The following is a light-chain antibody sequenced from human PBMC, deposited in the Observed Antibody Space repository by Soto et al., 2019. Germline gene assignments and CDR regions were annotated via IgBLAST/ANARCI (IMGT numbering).Light chain of an antibody. CDR3: QSYDSSLSGSSVV. Sequence: QSVLTQPPSVSGAPGQRVTISCTGSSSNIGAGYDVHWYQQLPGTAPKLLIYGNSNRPSGVPDRFSGSKSGTSASLAITGLHAEEEADYYCQSYDSSLSGSSVVFGGGTKVTVL. CDR2: GNS. V-gene: IGLV1-40*01. CDR1: SSNIGAGYD. J-gene: IGLJ2*01.